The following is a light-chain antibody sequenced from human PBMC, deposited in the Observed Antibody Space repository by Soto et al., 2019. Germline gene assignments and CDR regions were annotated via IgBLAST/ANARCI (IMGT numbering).Light chain of an antibody. CDR1: SSDVGGYNY. J-gene: IGLJ1*01. CDR2: EVN. Sequence: QSALTQPPSASGSPGQSVAIPCTGTSSDVGGYNYVSWYQQHPGKAPKLMIYEVNKRPSGVPDRFSGSKSGNTASLTVSGLQAEDEANYYCSSYAGDNIFLFGTGTKVTVL. CDR3: SSYAGDNIFL. V-gene: IGLV2-8*01.